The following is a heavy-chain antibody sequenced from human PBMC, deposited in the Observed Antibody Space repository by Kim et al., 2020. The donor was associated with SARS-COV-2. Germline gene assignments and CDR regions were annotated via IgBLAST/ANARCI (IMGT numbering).Heavy chain of an antibody. CDR3: ARHTGGGNCDS. D-gene: IGHD3-10*01. CDR2: DT. Sequence: DTKYTPSFQGRFTIPADKSINAAYLKGRSLKASDSAMYYCARHTGGGNCDSWGQGTLVTVSS. J-gene: IGHJ4*02. V-gene: IGHV5-51*01.